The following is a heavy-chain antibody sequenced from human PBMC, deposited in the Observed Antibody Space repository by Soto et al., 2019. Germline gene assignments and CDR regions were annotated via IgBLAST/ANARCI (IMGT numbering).Heavy chain of an antibody. CDR2: IIPIFGTA. Sequence: QVQLVQSGAEVKKPGSSVKVSCKASGGTFSSYAISWVRQAPGQGLEWMGGIIPIFGTANYAQKFQGRVTITTDESTSTAYMERSSLITEDTATYNCATDGGSSSSFHLYDYYYGMDVWGQGTTVTVS. D-gene: IGHD6-13*01. CDR1: GGTFSSYA. J-gene: IGHJ6*02. CDR3: ATDGGSSSSFHLYDYYYGMDV. V-gene: IGHV1-69*01.